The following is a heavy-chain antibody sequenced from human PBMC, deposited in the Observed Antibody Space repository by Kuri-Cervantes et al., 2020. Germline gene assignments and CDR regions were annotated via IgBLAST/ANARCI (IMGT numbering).Heavy chain of an antibody. V-gene: IGHV3-38*03. D-gene: IGHD3-22*01. J-gene: IGHJ4*02. CDR1: GFTVSSNE. Sequence: ESLKISCAASGFTVSSNEMSWVRQAPGKGLEWVSSISGGSTYYADSVKGRFTISRDNSKNTVYLQMNNLRAEDTAVYYCARADHPSGYFDYWGQGTLVTVSS. CDR2: ISGGST. CDR3: ARADHPSGYFDY.